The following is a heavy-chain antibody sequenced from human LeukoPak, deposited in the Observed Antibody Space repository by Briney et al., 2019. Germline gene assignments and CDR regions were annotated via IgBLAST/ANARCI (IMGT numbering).Heavy chain of an antibody. Sequence: GGSLRLSCAASGFTVSSNYMSWVRQAPGKGLEWVSVIYSGGSTYYADSVKGRFTISRDNSKNTLYLQMNSLRAEDTAVYYCARASIAVAGFHFDYWGQGTLVTVSS. CDR3: ARASIAVAGFHFDY. D-gene: IGHD6-19*01. CDR2: IYSGGST. V-gene: IGHV3-66*01. J-gene: IGHJ4*02. CDR1: GFTVSSNY.